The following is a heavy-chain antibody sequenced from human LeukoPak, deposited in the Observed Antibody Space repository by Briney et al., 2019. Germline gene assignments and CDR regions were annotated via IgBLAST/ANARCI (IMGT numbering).Heavy chain of an antibody. CDR3: ACGVRELLDY. V-gene: IGHV4-38-2*02. D-gene: IGHD5-24*01. CDR1: GYSISSGYY. CDR2: IYHSGST. J-gene: IGHJ4*02. Sequence: PSETLSLTCTVSGYSISSGYYWGWIRQPPGKGPEWIGSIYHSGSTYYNPSLKSRVTISVDTSKNQFSLKPSSVTAADTAVYYCACGVRELLDYWGQGTLVTVSS.